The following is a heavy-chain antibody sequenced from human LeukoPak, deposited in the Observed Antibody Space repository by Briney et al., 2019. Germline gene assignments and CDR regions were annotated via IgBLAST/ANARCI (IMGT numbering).Heavy chain of an antibody. V-gene: IGHV4-59*01. D-gene: IGHD2-2*01. J-gene: IGHJ4*02. CDR3: ARGVTEDIVVVPAAMRVGYYFDY. Sequence: SETLSLTCTVSGGSISSYYWSWIRQPPWKGLEWIGYIYYSGSTNYNPSLKSRVTISVDTSKNQFSLKLSSVTAADTAVYYCARGVTEDIVVVPAAMRVGYYFDYWGQGTLVTVSS. CDR1: GGSISSYY. CDR2: IYYSGST.